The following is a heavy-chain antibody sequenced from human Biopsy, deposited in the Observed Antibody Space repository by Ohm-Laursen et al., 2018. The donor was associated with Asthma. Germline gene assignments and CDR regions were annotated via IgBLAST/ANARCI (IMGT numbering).Heavy chain of an antibody. J-gene: IGHJ6*02. CDR1: GFTFSHYG. CDR3: ARDQRYKVRGPFFYGMDV. D-gene: IGHD1-14*01. CDR2: ISFDGKNK. Sequence: SLRLSCAASGFTFSHYGMHWVRQAPGKGLEWIAVISFDGKNKYYGDSVQGRLTVSRDNSNNTLFLQMNRLRGEDSALYFCARDQRYKVRGPFFYGMDVWGQGTTVTVSS. V-gene: IGHV3-30*19.